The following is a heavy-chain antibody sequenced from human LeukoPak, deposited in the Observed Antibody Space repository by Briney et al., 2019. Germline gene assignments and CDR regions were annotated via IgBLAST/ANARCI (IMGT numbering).Heavy chain of an antibody. V-gene: IGHV4-61*02. Sequence: SETLSLTCTVSGGSISSGSYYWSWIRQPAGKGLEWIGRIYTSGSTNYNPSLKSRVTISVDTSKNQLSLKLSSVTAADTAVYYCARGPYYYGSGSRTNYNWFDPWGQGTLVTVSS. D-gene: IGHD3-10*01. CDR2: IYTSGST. CDR1: GGSISSGSYY. J-gene: IGHJ5*02. CDR3: ARGPYYYGSGSRTNYNWFDP.